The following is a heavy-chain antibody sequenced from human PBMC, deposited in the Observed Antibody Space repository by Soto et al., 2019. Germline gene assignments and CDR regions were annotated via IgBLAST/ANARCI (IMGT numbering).Heavy chain of an antibody. D-gene: IGHD3-9*01. CDR1: GGTFSSYT. CDR3: ARRQTYYDILTGYYSYWFDP. J-gene: IGHJ5*02. V-gene: IGHV1-69*02. CDR2: IIPILGIA. Sequence: QVQLVQSGAEVKKPGSSVKVSCKASGGTFSSYTISWVRQAPGQGLEWMGRIIPILGIANYAQKFQGRVTITADKSTSTAYMELSSLRSEDTAVYYCARRQTYYDILTGYYSYWFDPWGQGTLVTVSS.